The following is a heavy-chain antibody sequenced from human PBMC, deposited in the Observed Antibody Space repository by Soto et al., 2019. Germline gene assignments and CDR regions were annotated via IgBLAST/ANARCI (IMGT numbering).Heavy chain of an antibody. V-gene: IGHV2-5*02. Sequence: QITLKESGPTLVKPTQTLTLTCTFSGFSLSTSGVGVGWIRQPPGKALVLLADIYWDDDERYSPSLRTRLTINKDTSKNQVVLTMTNVEPVDTATYYCAHRQTDSHAFHMWGQGTMVTVSS. CDR2: IYWDDDE. J-gene: IGHJ3*02. CDR3: AHRQTDSHAFHM. D-gene: IGHD1-1*01. CDR1: GFSLSTSGVG.